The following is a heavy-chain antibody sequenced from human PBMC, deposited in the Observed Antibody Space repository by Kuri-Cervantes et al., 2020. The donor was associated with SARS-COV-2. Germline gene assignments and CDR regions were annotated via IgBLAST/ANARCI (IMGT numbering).Heavy chain of an antibody. CDR3: ARVFNGYSYGYDYYYYGMDV. V-gene: IGHV4-31*03. CDR1: GGSISSGGYY. Sequence: SETLSLTCTVSGGSISSGGYYWSWIRQHPGKGLEWIGYIYYSGSTYYNPSLKSRVTISVDTSKNQFSLKLSSVTAADTAVYYCARVFNGYSYGYDYYYYGMDVWAQGTTVTVPS. CDR2: IYYSGST. J-gene: IGHJ6*02. D-gene: IGHD5-18*01.